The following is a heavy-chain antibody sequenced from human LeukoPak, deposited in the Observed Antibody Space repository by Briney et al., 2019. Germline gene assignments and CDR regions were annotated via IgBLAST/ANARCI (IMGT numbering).Heavy chain of an antibody. D-gene: IGHD3-10*02. CDR2: FKNRADGGTT. CDR3: ARVSFATMFFGEGHDASDI. CDR1: GFTFSNAW. J-gene: IGHJ3*02. Sequence: GGSLRLSCAAAGFTFSNAWRSWVRQAPGKGLEWVGRFKNRADGGTTDYAAPVKGRFTISRDDSKTTLYLQMNSLRAEDTAVYYCARVSFATMFFGEGHDASDIWDQGTMVTVSS. V-gene: IGHV3-15*01.